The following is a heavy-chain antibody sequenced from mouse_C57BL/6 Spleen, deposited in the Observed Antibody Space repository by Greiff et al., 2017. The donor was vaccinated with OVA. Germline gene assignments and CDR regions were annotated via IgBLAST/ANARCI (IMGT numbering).Heavy chain of an antibody. V-gene: IGHV5-17*01. J-gene: IGHJ2*01. Sequence: DVKLVESGGGLVKPGGSLKLSCAASGFTFSDYGMHWVRQAPEKGLEWVAYISSGSSTIYYADTVKGRFTISRDNAKNTLFLQMTSLRSEDTAMYYCATAGTFDYWGQGTTLTVSS. CDR3: ATAGTFDY. D-gene: IGHD4-1*01. CDR1: GFTFSDYG. CDR2: ISSGSSTI.